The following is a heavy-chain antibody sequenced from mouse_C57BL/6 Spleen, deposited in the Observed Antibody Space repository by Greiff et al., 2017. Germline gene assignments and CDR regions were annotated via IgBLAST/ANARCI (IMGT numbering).Heavy chain of an antibody. D-gene: IGHD1-1*01. Sequence: QVQLQQPGAELVMPGASVKLSCKASGYTFTSYWMHWVKQRPGQGLEWIGEIDPSDSYTNYNQKFKGKSTLTVDKSSSTAYMQLSSLTSEVSAVYYCALYYYGSSFFDYWGQGTTLTVSS. CDR2: IDPSDSYT. V-gene: IGHV1-69*01. J-gene: IGHJ2*01. CDR1: GYTFTSYW. CDR3: ALYYYGSSFFDY.